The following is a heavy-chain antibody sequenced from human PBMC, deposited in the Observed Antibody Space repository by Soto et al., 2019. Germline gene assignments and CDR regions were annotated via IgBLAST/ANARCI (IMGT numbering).Heavy chain of an antibody. CDR3: AKDRGGDYGDYYYYGMDV. CDR1: GFTFSSYG. CDR2: ISYDGSNK. Sequence: QVQLVESGGGVVQPGRSLRLSCAASGFTFSSYGMHWVRQAPGKGLEWVAVISYDGSNKYYADSVKGRFTISRDNSKNTLYPRMNRLRAEDTAVYYCAKDRGGDYGDYYYYGMDVWGQGTTFTVSS. J-gene: IGHJ6*02. V-gene: IGHV3-30*18. D-gene: IGHD4-17*01.